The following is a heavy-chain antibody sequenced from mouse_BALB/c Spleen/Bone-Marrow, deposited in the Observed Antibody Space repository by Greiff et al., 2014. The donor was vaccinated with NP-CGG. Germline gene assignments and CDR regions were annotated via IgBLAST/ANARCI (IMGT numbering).Heavy chain of an antibody. CDR3: ARQGYYGSSPHWYFDV. D-gene: IGHD1-1*01. CDR2: ISSGGSYT. CDR1: GFTFSSYA. Sequence: EVMLVESGGGLVKPGGSLKLSCAASGFTFSSYAMSWVRQTPEKRLEWVATISSGGSYTYYADSVKGRFTISRDTAKNTLYLQMSSLRSEDTAIYYCARQGYYGSSPHWYFDVWGAGTTVTVSS. V-gene: IGHV5-9-1*01. J-gene: IGHJ1*01.